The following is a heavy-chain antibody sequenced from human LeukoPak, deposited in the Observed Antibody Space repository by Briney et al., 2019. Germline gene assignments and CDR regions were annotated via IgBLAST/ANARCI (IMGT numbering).Heavy chain of an antibody. CDR3: ARSGYSYGYAFDI. CDR1: AGSISSSSYY. V-gene: IGHV4-39*01. J-gene: IGHJ3*02. Sequence: SETLSLTCTVSAGSISSSSYYWGWVRQPPGKGLERIATIYYSGSTYYNPSLKSRVTISVDTSKNQLYLKLSSVTAADTAVYYCARSGYSYGYAFDIWGQGTMVTVSS. CDR2: IYYSGST. D-gene: IGHD5-18*01.